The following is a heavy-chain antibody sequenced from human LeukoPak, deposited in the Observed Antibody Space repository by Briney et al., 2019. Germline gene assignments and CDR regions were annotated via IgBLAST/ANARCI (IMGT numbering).Heavy chain of an antibody. Sequence: GGSLRLSCAASGFTFSNYYMSWIRQTPEKGLEWLSYISGSGGDIHYADSVKGRFTVSRDNAKSSLYLQMNSLRAEDTAMYYCARDILGVGVTLYFDYWGQGILVTVTS. CDR1: GFTFSNYY. V-gene: IGHV3-11*01. J-gene: IGHJ4*02. CDR2: ISGSGGDI. CDR3: ARDILGVGVTLYFDY. D-gene: IGHD1-26*01.